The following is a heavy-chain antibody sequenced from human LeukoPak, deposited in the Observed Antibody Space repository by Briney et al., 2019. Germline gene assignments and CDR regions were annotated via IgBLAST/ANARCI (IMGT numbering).Heavy chain of an antibody. CDR2: IYSSGST. Sequence: SETLSLTCTVSGGSISGTSYYWGWVRQPPGKGLEWIGRIYSSGSTYYNPSLERRVTMSADTSKNQFSLKLTSVTDADTAFYYCARAIVVTAPKPHYFDSWGQGTLVTVSS. CDR3: ARAIVVTAPKPHYFDS. V-gene: IGHV4-39*07. J-gene: IGHJ4*02. D-gene: IGHD2-21*02. CDR1: GGSISGTSYY.